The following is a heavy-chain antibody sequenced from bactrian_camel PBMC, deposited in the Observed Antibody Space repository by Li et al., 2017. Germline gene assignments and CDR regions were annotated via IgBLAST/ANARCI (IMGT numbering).Heavy chain of an antibody. CDR1: GYTSRSNC. Sequence: DVQLVESGGGSVQAGGSLRLSCAVAGYTSRSNCLGWFRRTGEQEREGLAAIVIRDGRTYTADSVKGRFTISQDNARTTVYLQLNSLKPEDTAVYYCADSTRMTGLSGGRTCEDVFGYWGQGTQVTVS. D-gene: IGHD7*01. V-gene: IGHV3S31*01. CDR2: IVIRDGRT. J-gene: IGHJ6*01. CDR3: ADSTRMTGLSGGRTCEDVFGY.